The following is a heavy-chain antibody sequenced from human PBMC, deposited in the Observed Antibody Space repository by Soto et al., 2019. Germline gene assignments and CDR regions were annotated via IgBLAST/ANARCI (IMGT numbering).Heavy chain of an antibody. D-gene: IGHD3-3*01. CDR1: GYSLSSGYF. CDR2: IYYTGST. Sequence: SETLSLTCGVSGYSLSSGYFWVWIRQPTGKGLEWMGSIYYTGSTYYNPSLLTRITISVDTSKNQFSLKLSTVTTADTALYYCAREYYDFWSGEYHNGMVVLGPGTTVTSP. CDR3: AREYYDFWSGEYHNGMVV. J-gene: IGHJ6*02. V-gene: IGHV4-38-2*02.